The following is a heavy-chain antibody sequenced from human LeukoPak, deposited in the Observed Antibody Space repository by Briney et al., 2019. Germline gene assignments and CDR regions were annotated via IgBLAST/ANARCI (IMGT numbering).Heavy chain of an antibody. CDR2: IYTSGST. Sequence: SETLSLTCTVSGGSLSSGSYYWSWIRQPAGKGLEWIGRIYTSGSTNYNPSLKSRVTISVDTSKNQFSLKLSSVTAADTAVYYCAGGGRYYTMDYWGQGTLVTVSS. J-gene: IGHJ4*02. CDR3: AGGGRYYTMDY. V-gene: IGHV4-61*02. CDR1: GGSLSSGSYY. D-gene: IGHD3-3*01.